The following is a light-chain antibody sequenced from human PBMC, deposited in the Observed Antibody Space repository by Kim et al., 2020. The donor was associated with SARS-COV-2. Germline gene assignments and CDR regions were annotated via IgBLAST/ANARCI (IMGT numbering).Light chain of an antibody. V-gene: IGLV3-21*04. J-gene: IGLJ2*01. CDR2: YDN. CDR1: NIGSKS. Sequence: SYELTQPPSVSVAPGKTAKITCGGSNIGSKSVHWYQQKPGQAPVLVIYYDNDRPSGIPERFSGSNSGNTATLTISRVEAGDEADYYCQVWDSSSDHPEVF. CDR3: QVWDSSSDHPEV.